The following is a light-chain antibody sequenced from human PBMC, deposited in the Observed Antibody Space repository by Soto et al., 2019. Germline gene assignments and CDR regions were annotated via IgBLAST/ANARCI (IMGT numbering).Light chain of an antibody. CDR3: QQSDSPPT. J-gene: IGKJ4*02. CDR2: AAS. V-gene: IGKV1-39*01. CDR1: QSISSY. Sequence: DIQMTQSPSSLSASVGDRVTITCRASQSISSYLNWYQQKPGKAPKLLIYAASSLQSGVPSRFSGSGSGTDFTLTIRSLQAEAFATYYCQQSDSPPTFGGGTKVEIK.